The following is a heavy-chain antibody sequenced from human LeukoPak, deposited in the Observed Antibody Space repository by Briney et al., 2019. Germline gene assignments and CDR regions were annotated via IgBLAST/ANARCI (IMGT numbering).Heavy chain of an antibody. J-gene: IGHJ4*02. V-gene: IGHV4-59*01. Sequence: SETLYLTCTVSGGPISSYYWSWIRQPPGEGLEWIGYIYSSGSTNYNPSLKSRVTISVDTTKSQFSLKLSSVTAADTAVYYCARYYCSGGTCYHFDYWGQGTLVTVSS. CDR3: ARYYCSGGTCYHFDY. D-gene: IGHD2-15*01. CDR1: GGPISSYY. CDR2: IYSSGST.